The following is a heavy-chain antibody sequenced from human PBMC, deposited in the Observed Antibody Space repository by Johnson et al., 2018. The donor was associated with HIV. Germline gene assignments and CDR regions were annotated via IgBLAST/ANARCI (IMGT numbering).Heavy chain of an antibody. D-gene: IGHD3-22*01. CDR3: ARDGVYSSPHYAFDI. V-gene: IGHV3-7*04. J-gene: IGHJ3*02. CDR1: GFIFNNYW. Sequence: VQLVESGGGLVQRGGSLRLSCAASGFIFNNYWMSWVRQAPGKGLEWLANIKEDGSEDYYVDSLKGRFTISRDNAQNLLYLQMDSLRAEDSAVYYCARDGVYSSPHYAFDIWGQGTIVTVSS. CDR2: IKEDGSED.